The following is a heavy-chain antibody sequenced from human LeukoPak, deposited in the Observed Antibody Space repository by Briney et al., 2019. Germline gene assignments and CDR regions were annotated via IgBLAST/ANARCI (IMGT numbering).Heavy chain of an antibody. CDR1: GGSFSGYY. CDR3: ARAVTKPTTTFGLVTNYYHFMTS. D-gene: IGHD3-3*01. CDR2: INHSGFT. V-gene: IGHV4-34*01. Sequence: PSETLSLTGAVYGGSFSGYYWSWIRQPPGKGLEWIGEINHSGFTNYSPSLKSRVTTSVDTSKNQFSLKLSSVTVADTAVYYCARAVTKPTTTFGLVTNYYHFMTSGAKGPRSPSP. J-gene: IGHJ6*03.